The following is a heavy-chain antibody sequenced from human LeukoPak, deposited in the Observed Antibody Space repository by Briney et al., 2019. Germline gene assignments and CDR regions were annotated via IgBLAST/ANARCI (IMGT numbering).Heavy chain of an antibody. J-gene: IGHJ4*02. CDR3: TRTLDY. Sequence: PGGSLRLSCAASGFTFSNYWMHWVRQAPGKGLVWVSRITSDGTSTIYADSVMGRFTISRDNAKNTLYLQMNSLRVDDTAVYYFTRTLDYWGQGTLVPVSS. V-gene: IGHV3-74*01. CDR1: GFTFSNYW. CDR2: ITSDGTST.